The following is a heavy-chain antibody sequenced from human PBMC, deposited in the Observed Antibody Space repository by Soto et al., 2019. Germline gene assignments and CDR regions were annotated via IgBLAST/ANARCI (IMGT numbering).Heavy chain of an antibody. J-gene: IGHJ5*02. CDR1: GDYIHVGGYY. V-gene: IGHV4-30-4*01. D-gene: IGHD2-2*01. CDR3: GRDLTSNANCIDP. CDR2: IYYTGKT. Sequence: QVQLQESGPGLVKPSQTLSLTCSVSGDYIHVGGYYWTWIRQRPGKGLEWMGYIYYTGKTYYNPSLERRLTMSVDRSKNQFSLRLTSVTAADTAGYFCGRDLTSNANCIDPWGQGTLVTVSS.